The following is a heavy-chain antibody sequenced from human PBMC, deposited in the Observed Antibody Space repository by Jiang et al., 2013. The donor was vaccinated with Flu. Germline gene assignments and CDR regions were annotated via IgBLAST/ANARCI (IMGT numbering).Heavy chain of an antibody. CDR2: IWYDGSNK. V-gene: IGHV3-33*01. J-gene: IGHJ4*02. Sequence: SLRLSCAASGFTFSSYGMHWVRQAPGKGLEWVAVIWYDGSNKYYADSVKGRFTISRDNSKNTLYLQMNSLRAEDTAVYYCARDQGGGLIILAYYFDYWGQGTLVTVSS. D-gene: IGHD2-15*01. CDR3: ARDQGGGLIILAYYFDY. CDR1: GFTFSSYG.